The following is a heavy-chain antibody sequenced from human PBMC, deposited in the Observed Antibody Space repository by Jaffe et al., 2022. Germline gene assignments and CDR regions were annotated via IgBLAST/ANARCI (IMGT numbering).Heavy chain of an antibody. Sequence: QVQLQQWGAGLLKPSETLSLTCAVYGGSFSGYYWSWIRQPPGKGLEWIGEINHSGSTNYNPSLKSRVTISVDTSKNQFSLKLSSVTAADTAVYYCARRGLFGVVHWKTAGFDYWGQGTLVTVSS. D-gene: IGHD3-3*01. J-gene: IGHJ4*02. CDR3: ARRGLFGVVHWKTAGFDY. CDR2: INHSGST. CDR1: GGSFSGYY. V-gene: IGHV4-34*01.